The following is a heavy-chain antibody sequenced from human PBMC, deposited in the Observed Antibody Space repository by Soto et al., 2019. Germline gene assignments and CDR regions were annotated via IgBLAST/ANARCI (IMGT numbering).Heavy chain of an antibody. D-gene: IGHD1-26*01. V-gene: IGHV3-23*01. Sequence: PGGSLRLSCAASGITFSTYAMSWVRRAPGKGLEWVSTIGSNGADKQYADFVKGRFTVSRDSSKSTLSLQMNSLRAEDTAVYYCARHHVRGRTIAGAAEFWGQGPLVTVSS. CDR1: GITFSTYA. CDR2: IGSNGADK. J-gene: IGHJ4*02. CDR3: ARHHVRGRTIAGAAEF.